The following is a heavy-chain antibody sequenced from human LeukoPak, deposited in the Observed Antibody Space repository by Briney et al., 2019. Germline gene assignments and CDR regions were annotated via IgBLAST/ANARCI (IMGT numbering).Heavy chain of an antibody. J-gene: IGHJ3*01. CDR2: ISYDGSNK. Sequence: PGGSLRLSCAASGFTFSSYDMHWVRQAPGKGLEWVAVISYDGSNKYYADSVKGRFTISRDNAKNSLYLQMNSLRAEDTAVYYCASLSSSWSPPFWGQGTMVTVSS. CDR3: ASLSSSWSPPF. V-gene: IGHV3-30-3*01. D-gene: IGHD6-13*01. CDR1: GFTFSSYD.